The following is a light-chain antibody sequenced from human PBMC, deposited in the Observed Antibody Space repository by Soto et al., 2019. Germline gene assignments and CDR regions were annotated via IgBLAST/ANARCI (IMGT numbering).Light chain of an antibody. CDR1: QSVSSAS. V-gene: IGKV3-20*01. CDR3: QQYRSPPMYT. J-gene: IGKJ2*01. CDR2: AAS. Sequence: EIVLTQSPGTLSLSPGESATLSCRASQSVSSASLVWYQQRPGQAPRLLIYAASSRATGIPDRFTGSGSGTDFTLTVSRLEPEDFAVYYCQQYRSPPMYTFGQGTKLEIK.